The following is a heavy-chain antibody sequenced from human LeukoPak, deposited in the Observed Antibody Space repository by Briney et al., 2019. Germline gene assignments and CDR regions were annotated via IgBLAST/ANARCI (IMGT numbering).Heavy chain of an antibody. J-gene: IGHJ4*02. Sequence: GGSLRLSCAVSGFTFSSHGMHWVRQAPGKGLEWVAVVWYDGRNKYYADSVKGRFTISRDNSKNTLYLQMNSLRAEGTAVYYCARDKATAATGLLDDWGQGTLVTVSS. V-gene: IGHV3-33*01. CDR3: ARDKATAATGLLDD. CDR1: GFTFSSHG. CDR2: VWYDGRNK. D-gene: IGHD6-13*01.